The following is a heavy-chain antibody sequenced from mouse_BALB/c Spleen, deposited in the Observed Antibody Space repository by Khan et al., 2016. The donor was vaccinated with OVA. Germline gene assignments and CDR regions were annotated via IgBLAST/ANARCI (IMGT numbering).Heavy chain of an antibody. CDR1: GYSITSDSA. Sequence: VQLKQSGLGLVKPSQSLSLTCTVTGYSITSDSAWNWIRQFPGNKLEWMGYINYSGSTSYNPPLKSRISITRDTSKNQFFLQLNSVTTEDTATYFCARGVRLTYWGQGTLVTVSA. D-gene: IGHD2-14*01. CDR3: ARGVRLTY. J-gene: IGHJ3*01. V-gene: IGHV3-2*02. CDR2: INYSGST.